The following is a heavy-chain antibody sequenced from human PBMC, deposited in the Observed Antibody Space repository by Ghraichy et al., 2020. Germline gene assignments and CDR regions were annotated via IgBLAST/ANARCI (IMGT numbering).Heavy chain of an antibody. CDR2: IYTSGSS. J-gene: IGHJ4*02. CDR3: ARDDGGNSGSDFDY. CDR1: GGSISSYY. D-gene: IGHD4-23*01. Sequence: SQTLSLTCTVSGGSISSYYWSWIRQPAGKGLEWIGRIYTSGSSKYNPSLKSRVTMSVDTSKKQFSLKLSSVTAADTAVYYCARDDGGNSGSDFDYWGQGTLVTVSS. V-gene: IGHV4-4*07.